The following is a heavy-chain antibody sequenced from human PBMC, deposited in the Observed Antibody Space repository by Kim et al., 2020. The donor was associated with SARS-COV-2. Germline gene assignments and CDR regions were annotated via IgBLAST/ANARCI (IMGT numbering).Heavy chain of an antibody. V-gene: IGHV2-5*01. Sequence: SPSLKGRLTITKDTSKNQVVLTMTNMDPVDTATYYCAHWRSSWYIGEYFQHWGQGTLVTVSS. CDR3: AHWRSSWYIGEYFQH. D-gene: IGHD6-13*01. J-gene: IGHJ1*01.